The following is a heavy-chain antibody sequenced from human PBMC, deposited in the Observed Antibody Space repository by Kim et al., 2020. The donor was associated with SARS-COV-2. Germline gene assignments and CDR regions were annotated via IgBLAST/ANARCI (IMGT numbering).Heavy chain of an antibody. CDR3: ARDPPVGATLSYYYYGMDV. D-gene: IGHD1-26*01. V-gene: IGHV3-30*04. J-gene: IGHJ6*02. CDR1: GFTFSSYA. Sequence: GGSLRLSCAASGFTFSSYAMHWVRQAPGKGLEWVAVISYDGSNKYYADSVKGRFTISRDNSKNTLYLQMNSLRAEDTAVYYCARDPPVGATLSYYYYGMDVWGQGTTVTVSS. CDR2: ISYDGSNK.